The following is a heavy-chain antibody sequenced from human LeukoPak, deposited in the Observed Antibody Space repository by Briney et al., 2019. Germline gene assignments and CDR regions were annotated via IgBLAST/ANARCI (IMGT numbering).Heavy chain of an antibody. Sequence: GSVKVSCKASGYTFTSYDINWVRQATGQGLEWMGWMNPNSGNTGYAQKFQGRVTMTRNTSISTAYMELSSLRSEDTAVYYCARTLFGVVMSLRFDPWGQGTLVTVSS. D-gene: IGHD3-3*01. CDR1: GYTFTSYD. V-gene: IGHV1-8*01. J-gene: IGHJ5*02. CDR3: ARTLFGVVMSLRFDP. CDR2: MNPNSGNT.